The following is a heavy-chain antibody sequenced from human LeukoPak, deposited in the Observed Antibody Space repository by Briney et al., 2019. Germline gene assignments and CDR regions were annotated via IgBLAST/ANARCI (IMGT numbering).Heavy chain of an antibody. V-gene: IGHV5-51*01. J-gene: IGHJ4*02. Sequence: GESLKISCQGSGYSFSSHWIGWVRQMPGKGLEWMGIIYSGDSDARYSPSFQGQVTFSVDTSISTVYLQWTYLKASDSAMYYCARREASANFDYWGQGTLVTVSS. CDR3: ARREASANFDY. CDR2: IYSGDSDA. CDR1: GYSFSSHW. D-gene: IGHD2-15*01.